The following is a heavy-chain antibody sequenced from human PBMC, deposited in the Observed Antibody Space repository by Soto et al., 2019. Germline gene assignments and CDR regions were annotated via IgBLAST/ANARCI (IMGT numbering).Heavy chain of an antibody. CDR1: GFTFSSYG. CDR3: ARDRAYGSGDDGMDV. J-gene: IGHJ6*02. Sequence: QVQLVESGGGVVQPGRSLRLSCAASGFTFSSYGMHWVRQAPGKGLEWVAVIWYDGSNKYYADSVKGRFTISRDNSKNTLYLQMTSLRAEDTAVYYCARDRAYGSGDDGMDVWGQGTTVTVSS. V-gene: IGHV3-33*01. CDR2: IWYDGSNK. D-gene: IGHD3-10*01.